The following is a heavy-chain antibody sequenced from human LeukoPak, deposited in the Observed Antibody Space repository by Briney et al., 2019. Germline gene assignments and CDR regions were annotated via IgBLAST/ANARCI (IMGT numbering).Heavy chain of an antibody. J-gene: IGHJ4*02. CDR1: GYTFTSYG. Sequence: ASVKVSCKASGYTFTSYGISWVRQAPGQGLEWMGWISAYNGNTNYEQKLQGRVTMTTDTSTSTAYMELRSMRSEDTALYHCARGVYYGSGSFFDYWGQGTLVTVSS. V-gene: IGHV1-18*01. CDR2: ISAYNGNT. D-gene: IGHD3-10*01. CDR3: ARGVYYGSGSFFDY.